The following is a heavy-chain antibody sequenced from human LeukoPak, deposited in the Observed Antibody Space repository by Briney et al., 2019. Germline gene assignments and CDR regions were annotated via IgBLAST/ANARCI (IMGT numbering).Heavy chain of an antibody. CDR2: IKQDGSEK. CDR1: GFTFSSYW. J-gene: IGHJ1*01. V-gene: IGHV3-7*03. CDR3: AKSAGELLALGGIQH. D-gene: IGHD1-26*01. Sequence: GGSLRLSCAASGFTFSSYWMSWVRQAPGKGLEWVANIKQDGSEKYYVDSVKGRFTISRDNAKNSLYLQMNSLRAEDTAVYYCAKSAGELLALGGIQHWGQGTLVTVSS.